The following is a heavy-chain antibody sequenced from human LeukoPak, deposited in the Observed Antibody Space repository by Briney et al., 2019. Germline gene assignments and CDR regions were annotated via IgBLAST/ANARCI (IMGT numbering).Heavy chain of an antibody. CDR1: GFTFDDYA. D-gene: IGHD6-13*01. Sequence: PGRSLRLSCAASGFTFDDYAMHWVRQAPGKGLEWVSGISWNSGSIGYADSVKGRFTIPRDNAKNSLYLQMNSLRAEDTALYYCAKGNSSSWYCNFDYWGQGTLVTVSS. CDR2: ISWNSGSI. J-gene: IGHJ4*02. V-gene: IGHV3-9*01. CDR3: AKGNSSSWYCNFDY.